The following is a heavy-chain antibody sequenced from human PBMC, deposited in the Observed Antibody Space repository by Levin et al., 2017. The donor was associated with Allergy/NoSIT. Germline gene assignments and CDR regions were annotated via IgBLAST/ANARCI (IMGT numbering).Heavy chain of an antibody. D-gene: IGHD5/OR15-5a*01. CDR2: INHSGST. V-gene: IGHV4-34*01. J-gene: IGHJ4*02. Sequence: SQTLSLTCAVYGGSFSGYYWSWIRQPPGKGLEWIGEINHSGSTNYNPSLKSRVTISVDTSKNQFSLKLSSVTAADTAVYYCARGPAVSRIDYWGQGTLVTVS. CDR3: ARGPAVSRIDY. CDR1: GGSFSGYY.